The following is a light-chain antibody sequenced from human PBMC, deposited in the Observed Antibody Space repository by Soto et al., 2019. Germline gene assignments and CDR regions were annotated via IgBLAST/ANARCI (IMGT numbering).Light chain of an antibody. Sequence: DIQMTQSPSTLSASVGDRVTITCRASQNIISWLAWYQQKPGKAPKFLIYDASTRESGVPSRFRGSGYGTGFSLTISSLQPDDFATYYCQQYTSYLWTFGRGPQVQIK. CDR1: QNIISW. CDR3: QQYTSYLWT. V-gene: IGKV1-5*01. CDR2: DAS. J-gene: IGKJ1*01.